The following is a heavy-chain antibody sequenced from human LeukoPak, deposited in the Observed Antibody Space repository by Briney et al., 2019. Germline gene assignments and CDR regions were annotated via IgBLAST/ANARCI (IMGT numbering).Heavy chain of an antibody. CDR2: ISTDGYTT. D-gene: IGHD2-15*01. V-gene: IGHV3-74*01. CDR1: GLAFSAYK. J-gene: IGHJ4*02. Sequence: GGSLRPSCAASGLAFSAYKMHWVRQAPRKGLVWVSRISTDGYTTDYADFVQGRFTASRDNTKNTWSLEMNSLRAEDTAVYYCVVGGSPGYWGQGTLVTVSS. CDR3: VVGGSPGY.